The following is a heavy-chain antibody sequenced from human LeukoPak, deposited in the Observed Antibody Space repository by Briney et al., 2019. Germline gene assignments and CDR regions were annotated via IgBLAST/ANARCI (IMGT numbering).Heavy chain of an antibody. CDR1: GFTFSSYS. V-gene: IGHV3-21*01. D-gene: IGHD3-16*01. J-gene: IGHJ4*02. CDR3: ARDGMITFGGVIDSNWFDY. CDR2: ISSSSSYI. Sequence: GGSLRLSCAASGFTFSSYSMNWVRQAPGKGLEWVSSISSSSSYIYYADSVKGRFTISRDNAKNSLYLQMNSLRAEDTAVYYCARDGMITFGGVIDSNWFDYWGQGTLVTVSS.